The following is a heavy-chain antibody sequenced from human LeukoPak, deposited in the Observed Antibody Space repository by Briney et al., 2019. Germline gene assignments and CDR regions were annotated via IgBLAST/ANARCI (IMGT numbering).Heavy chain of an antibody. CDR2: ITSSSNTV. CDR1: GFTFSNYN. D-gene: IGHD6-19*01. V-gene: IGHV3-48*01. J-gene: IGHJ4*02. Sequence: GGSLRLSCAASGFTFSNYNMFWARKAPGKGLEWVSYITSSSNTVHYADSVKGRFTLSRDNAKSSLYLQMNSLRAEDTAIYYCARLLSGWYLADYWGQGTLVTVSS. CDR3: ARLLSGWYLADY.